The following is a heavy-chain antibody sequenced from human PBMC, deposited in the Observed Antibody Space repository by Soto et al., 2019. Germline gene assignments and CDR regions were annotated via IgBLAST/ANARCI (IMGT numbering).Heavy chain of an antibody. V-gene: IGHV1-18*04. CDR1: GYTFTSYG. CDR2: ISAYNGNT. Sequence: ASVKVSCKASGYTFTSYGISWVRQAPGQGLEWMGWISAYNGNTNYAQKLQGRVTMTTDISTSTAYMELRSLRSDDTAVYYCARDPAGVGMVYAIGYYYYGMDVWGQGTTVTVSS. J-gene: IGHJ6*02. D-gene: IGHD2-8*01. CDR3: ARDPAGVGMVYAIGYYYYGMDV.